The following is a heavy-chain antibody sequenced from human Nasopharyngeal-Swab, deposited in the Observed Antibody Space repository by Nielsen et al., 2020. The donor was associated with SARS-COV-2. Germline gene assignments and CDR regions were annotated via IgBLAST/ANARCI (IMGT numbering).Heavy chain of an antibody. Sequence: SVKVSCKASGGTFSSYAISWVRQAPGQGLEWMGGIIPIFGTANYAQKFQGGVTITADESTSTAYMELSSLRSEDTAVYYCARVVPAALGGMDVWGQGTTVTVSS. V-gene: IGHV1-69*13. D-gene: IGHD2-2*01. CDR1: GGTFSSYA. CDR2: IIPIFGTA. CDR3: ARVVPAALGGMDV. J-gene: IGHJ6*02.